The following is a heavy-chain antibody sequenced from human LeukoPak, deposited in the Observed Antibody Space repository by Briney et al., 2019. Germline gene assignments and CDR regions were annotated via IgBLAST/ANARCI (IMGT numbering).Heavy chain of an antibody. CDR2: MNPNSGNT. D-gene: IGHD3-16*02. CDR3: ARGAPYDYVWGSYRWDRLYYMDV. Sequence: VASVTVSCKASGYTFTSYDINWVRQATGQGREWMGWMNPNSGNTGYAQKFQGRVTMTRNTSISTAYMELSSLRSEDTAVYYCARGAPYDYVWGSYRWDRLYYMDVWGKGTTVTISS. V-gene: IGHV1-8*01. J-gene: IGHJ6*03. CDR1: GYTFTSYD.